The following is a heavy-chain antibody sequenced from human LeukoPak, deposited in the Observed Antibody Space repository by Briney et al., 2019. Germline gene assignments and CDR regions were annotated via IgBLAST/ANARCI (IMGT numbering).Heavy chain of an antibody. CDR2: ISYDGINK. V-gene: IGHV3-30*04. Sequence: TGGSLRLSCAASGFTFSSYAVHWVRQAPGKGLEWVAVISYDGINKYFADSVKGRFTISRDNSKNTLYLQMNSLRAEDTGVYYCARAVCSSTSCLKDYWGQGTLVTVSS. CDR1: GFTFSSYA. J-gene: IGHJ4*02. D-gene: IGHD2-2*01. CDR3: ARAVCSSTSCLKDY.